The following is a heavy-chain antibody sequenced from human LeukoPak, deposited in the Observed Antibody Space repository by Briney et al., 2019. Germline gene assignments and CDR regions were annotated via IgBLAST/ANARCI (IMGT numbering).Heavy chain of an antibody. V-gene: IGHV4-39*02. CDR2: IYYSGDT. CDR1: GVSITSPENY. J-gene: IGHJ4*02. Sequence: SETLSLTCTGSGVSITSPENYWGWVRQPPGKGLEWIGNIYYSGDTYYNSSLRSRVTLSVDTSQNHFSLRLTSMTAADTAVYYCASIFYYSVPFWGQGALVIVSS. D-gene: IGHD3-10*02. CDR3: ASIFYYSVPF.